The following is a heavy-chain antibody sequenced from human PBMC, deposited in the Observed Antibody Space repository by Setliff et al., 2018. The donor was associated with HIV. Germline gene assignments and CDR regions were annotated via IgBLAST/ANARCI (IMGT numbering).Heavy chain of an antibody. V-gene: IGHV3-30*18. J-gene: IGHJ6*03. CDR2: ISFDGSSK. D-gene: IGHD3-10*01. Sequence: LRLSCAASGFTFSSYGIHWVRQAPGKGLEWVAVISFDGSSKYYADSVKGRFTISRDNSKNTLYLQMNSLRAEDTALYYCAKDAVTMVRGHYYYMDVWGKGTTVTVSS. CDR3: AKDAVTMVRGHYYYMDV. CDR1: GFTFSSYG.